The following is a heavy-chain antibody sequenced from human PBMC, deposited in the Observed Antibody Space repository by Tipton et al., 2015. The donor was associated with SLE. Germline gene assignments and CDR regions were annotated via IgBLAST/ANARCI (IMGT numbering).Heavy chain of an antibody. V-gene: IGHV3-30*04. J-gene: IGHJ6*02. D-gene: IGHD2-21*02. CDR3: AKGVTVASLHGMDV. CDR1: GFIFSSYE. Sequence: SLRLSCAASGFIFSSYEMHWVRQAPGKGLEWVTAISYDVSNTYYADSVKGRFTISRDNSKNTLFLQMNSLRPEDTAIYYCAKGVTVASLHGMDVWGQGTTVTVSS. CDR2: ISYDVSNT.